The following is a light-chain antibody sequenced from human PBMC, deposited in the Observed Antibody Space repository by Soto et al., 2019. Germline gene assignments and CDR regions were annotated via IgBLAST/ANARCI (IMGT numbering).Light chain of an antibody. CDR2: ATS. CDR1: QDINNF. V-gene: IGKV1-27*01. Sequence: DIQMTQSPSSLSASVGDRVTITCRASQDINNFLAWYQQKPEKVPKLLISATSTLHSGVPSRFSGSGSGTDFTLTISSLQPEDFATYYCQRYDSAPQTFGQGTKVDIK. J-gene: IGKJ1*01. CDR3: QRYDSAPQT.